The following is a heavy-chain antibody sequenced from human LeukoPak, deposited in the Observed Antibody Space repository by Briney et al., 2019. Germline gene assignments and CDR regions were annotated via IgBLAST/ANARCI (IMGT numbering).Heavy chain of an antibody. J-gene: IGHJ3*02. V-gene: IGHV4-4*07. Sequence: SETLSLTCTVSGGSISSYYWSWIRQPAGKGLEWIGRIYTSGSTNDNPSLKSRVTMSVDTSKNQFSLKPSSVTAADTAVYYLARDFPTMVRGVISAFGIWGRGTMVTVSS. D-gene: IGHD3-10*01. CDR2: IYTSGST. CDR1: GGSISSYY. CDR3: ARDFPTMVRGVISAFGI.